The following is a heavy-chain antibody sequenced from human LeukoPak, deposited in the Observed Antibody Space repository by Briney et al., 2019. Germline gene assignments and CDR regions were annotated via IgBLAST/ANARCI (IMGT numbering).Heavy chain of an antibody. D-gene: IGHD3-3*01. CDR2: IYHSGST. J-gene: IGHJ4*02. CDR3: ARHRDFWSGYPIGDFDY. V-gene: IGHV4-30-2*03. Sequence: SETLSLTCTVSGGSISSGGYYWSWIRQPPGKGLEWIGYIYHSGSTYYNPSLESRVTISVETSKKQFSLRLSSVTAADTAVYYCARHRDFWSGYPIGDFDYWGQGTLVTVSS. CDR1: GGSISSGGYY.